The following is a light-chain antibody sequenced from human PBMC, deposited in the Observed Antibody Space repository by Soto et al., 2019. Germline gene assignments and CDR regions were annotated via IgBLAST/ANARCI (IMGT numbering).Light chain of an antibody. J-gene: IGKJ2*01. CDR3: QQHGTSPYT. CDR2: GAS. Sequence: EVVLTQSPNTLSLSPGERATLSCWASQSLRSSYLAWYQRKPGQAPRLLMFGASRRATGIPDRFNGSGSGTDFILTISRLEPEDAAVYYCQQHGTSPYTFGQGTVLEIK. V-gene: IGKV3-20*01. CDR1: QSLRSSY.